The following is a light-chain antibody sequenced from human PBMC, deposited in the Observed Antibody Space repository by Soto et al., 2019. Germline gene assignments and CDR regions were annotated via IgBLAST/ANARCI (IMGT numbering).Light chain of an antibody. Sequence: DIQMTQSPSSLSASVGDRVTITCRASQDIRNDLGWYQHKPGTAPNRLIYAASTLQSGVPSRFSGSGSGTEFTLTISSLQPEDFAAYYCLQHNTYPLTFGQGTKVEIK. CDR1: QDIRND. CDR2: AAS. J-gene: IGKJ1*01. V-gene: IGKV1-17*01. CDR3: LQHNTYPLT.